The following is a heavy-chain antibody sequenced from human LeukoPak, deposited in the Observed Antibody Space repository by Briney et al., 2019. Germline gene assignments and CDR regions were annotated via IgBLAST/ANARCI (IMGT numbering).Heavy chain of an antibody. V-gene: IGHV4-34*01. CDR3: ARGGNRAPFDY. Sequence: SETLSLTCAVSGGSFSGYYWTWIRQPPGKGLEWIAEINRSGSANYNPSLKSRVTMSVDTSKNQFSLKMTSVTAADTAIYYCARGGNRAPFDYWGQGTLVSVSS. CDR1: GGSFSGYY. CDR2: INRSGSA. D-gene: IGHD1-14*01. J-gene: IGHJ4*02.